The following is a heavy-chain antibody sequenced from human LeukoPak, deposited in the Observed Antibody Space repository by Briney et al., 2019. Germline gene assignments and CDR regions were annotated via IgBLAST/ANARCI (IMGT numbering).Heavy chain of an antibody. D-gene: IGHD5-18*01. CDR1: GFTFSSYY. J-gene: IGHJ4*02. CDR2: ISSSSSYI. V-gene: IGHV3-21*01. Sequence: GSLRLSCAASGFTFSSYYMNWVRQAPGKGLEWVSSISSSSSYIYYEDSVKGRFTISRDNAKNSLYLQMNSLRAEDTAVYYCARARSADTAMVYFDYWGQGTLVTVSS. CDR3: ARARSADTAMVYFDY.